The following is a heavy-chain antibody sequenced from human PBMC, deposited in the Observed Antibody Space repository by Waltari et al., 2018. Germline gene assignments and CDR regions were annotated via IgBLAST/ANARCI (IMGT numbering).Heavy chain of an antibody. V-gene: IGHV3-7*01. CDR1: GFTFSSYW. Sequence: EVQLVESGGGLVQPGGSLRLSCAASGFTFSSYWMSWVRQAPGKGLGWVANINQDGSEKYYVDSVKGRFTISRDNGKNSLYLQMNSLRAEDTAVYYCAREGAVAGSMDVWGKGTTVTVSS. CDR3: AREGAVAGSMDV. D-gene: IGHD6-19*01. CDR2: INQDGSEK. J-gene: IGHJ6*03.